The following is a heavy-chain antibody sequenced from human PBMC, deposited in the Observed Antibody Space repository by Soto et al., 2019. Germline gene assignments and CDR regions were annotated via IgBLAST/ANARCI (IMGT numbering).Heavy chain of an antibody. D-gene: IGHD1-26*01. CDR1: GGSFGNYI. V-gene: IGHV1-69*06. Sequence: QVQLVQSGAEVKKPGSSVKVSCKASGGSFGNYIITWVRQAPGQGLEWMGGIIPTLGTANYPQKFQGRVTLTADKSTSTAYMELSSLRSEDTALYFCGREVGRRDDYYGIDVWGQGTTVTVSS. J-gene: IGHJ6*02. CDR2: IIPTLGTA. CDR3: GREVGRRDDYYGIDV.